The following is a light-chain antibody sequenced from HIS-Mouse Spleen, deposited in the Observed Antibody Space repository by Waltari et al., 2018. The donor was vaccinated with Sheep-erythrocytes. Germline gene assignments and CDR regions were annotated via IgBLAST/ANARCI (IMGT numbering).Light chain of an antibody. CDR1: SSDVGGYNY. Sequence: QSALTQPRSVSGSPGQSVTISCTGTSSDVGGYNYVSWYQQHPGKAPKLMIYDVSRSPCGFPDLFSGSKSGNTASLTISGLQAEDEADYYCCSYAGSYNHVFATGTKVTVL. V-gene: IGLV2-11*01. CDR3: CSYAGSYNHV. J-gene: IGLJ1*01. CDR2: DVS.